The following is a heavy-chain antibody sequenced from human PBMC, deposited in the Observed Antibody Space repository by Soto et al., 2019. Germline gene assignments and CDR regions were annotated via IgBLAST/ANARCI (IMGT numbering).Heavy chain of an antibody. CDR3: ARGRWLQRFDF. CDR1: GGAFTGYA. V-gene: IGHV1-69*01. CDR2: VIPMIGTA. J-gene: IGHJ4*02. Sequence: QVQLVQSGAEVKKPGSSVKVSCKASGGAFTGYAINWIRQAPGHGLEWMGGVIPMIGTANDAQKCQGRVTISADESTSTAYMELSSLGSEDTAMYFCARGRWLQRFDFWGQGTLVTVSS. D-gene: IGHD3-3*01.